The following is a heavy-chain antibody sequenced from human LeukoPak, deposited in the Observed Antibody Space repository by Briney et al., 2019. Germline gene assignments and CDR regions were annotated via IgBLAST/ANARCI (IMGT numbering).Heavy chain of an antibody. CDR2: IYTSGNT. V-gene: IGHV4-61*02. CDR3: AREPGTFDYPYMDV. D-gene: IGHD3-16*01. Sequence: SETLSLTCTVSGGSISSGSYYWNWIRQPAGKGLEWIGRIYTSGNTNYNPSLKSRVTISVDTSKNQFSLKLSSVTAADTAVYYCAREPGTFDYPYMDVWGKGTTVTISS. J-gene: IGHJ6*03. CDR1: GGSISSGSYY.